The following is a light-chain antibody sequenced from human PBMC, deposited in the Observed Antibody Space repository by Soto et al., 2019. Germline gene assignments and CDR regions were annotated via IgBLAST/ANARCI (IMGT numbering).Light chain of an antibody. Sequence: DIQMTQSPSTLSASVGDRVTITCRASQSIGRFLAWYQHQPGKAPKLLIYAASTLQSGVPSRFSGSGSGTDFTLTISCLQSEDFATYYCQQYYSYPPWTFGQGTKVDIK. J-gene: IGKJ1*01. CDR1: QSIGRF. CDR3: QQYYSYPPWT. V-gene: IGKV1-5*01. CDR2: AAS.